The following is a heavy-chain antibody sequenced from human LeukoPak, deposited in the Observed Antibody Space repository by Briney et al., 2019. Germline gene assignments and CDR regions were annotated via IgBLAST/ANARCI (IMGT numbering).Heavy chain of an antibody. V-gene: IGHV1-18*01. CDR2: ISAYNGNT. D-gene: IGHD1-26*01. CDR1: GYTFTSYG. CDR3: ARGGSGSYKGAFDI. J-gene: IGHJ3*02. Sequence: VASVKVSCKASGYTFTSYGISWVRQAPGQGLEWMGWISAYNGNTNYAQKLRGRVTMTTDTSTSTAYMELRSLRSDDTAVYYCARGGSGSYKGAFDIWGQGTMVTVSS.